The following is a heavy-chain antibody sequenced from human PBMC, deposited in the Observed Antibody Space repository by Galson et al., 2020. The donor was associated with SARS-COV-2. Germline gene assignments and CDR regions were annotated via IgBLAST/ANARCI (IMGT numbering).Heavy chain of an antibody. D-gene: IGHD3-10*01. CDR2: IYHSGST. Sequence: SETLSLTCAVSGGSISSGGYSWSWIRQPPGKGLEWIGYIYHSGSTYYNPSLKSRVTISVDRSKNQFSLKLSSVTAADTAVYYCAGAMVRGATDDAFDIWGQGTMVTVSS. CDR3: AGAMVRGATDDAFDI. V-gene: IGHV4-30-2*01. J-gene: IGHJ3*02. CDR1: GGSISSGGYS.